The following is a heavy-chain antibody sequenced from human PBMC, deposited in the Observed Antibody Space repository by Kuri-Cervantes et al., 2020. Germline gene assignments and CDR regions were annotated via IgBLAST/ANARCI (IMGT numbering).Heavy chain of an antibody. J-gene: IGHJ1*01. Sequence: GGSLRLSCAASGFTFDDYTMHWVRQAPGKGLEWVSLISWDGGSTYYADSVKGRFTISRDNSKNTLYLQMNSLSAEDTAVYYCAKSGGSASYYEYFQHWGQGTLVTVSS. D-gene: IGHD3-22*01. CDR2: ISWDGGST. V-gene: IGHV3-43*01. CDR3: AKSGGSASYYEYFQH. CDR1: GFTFDDYT.